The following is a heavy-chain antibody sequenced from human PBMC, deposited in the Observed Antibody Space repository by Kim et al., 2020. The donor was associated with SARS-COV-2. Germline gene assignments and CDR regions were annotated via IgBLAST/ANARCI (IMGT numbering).Heavy chain of an antibody. J-gene: IGHJ6*02. Sequence: GGSLRLSCAASGFTFSSYDMHWVRQAPGKGLEWVAIISYAGSEKYYADSVKGRFTISRDNSKNTLYLQMNSLRAEDTAVYYCARDRLGPGDAATASYYYFGMDGWGQGTTVTVSS. CDR3: ARDRLGPGDAATASYYYFGMDG. CDR2: ISYAGSEK. D-gene: IGHD6-13*01. V-gene: IGHV3-30*04. CDR1: GFTFSSYD.